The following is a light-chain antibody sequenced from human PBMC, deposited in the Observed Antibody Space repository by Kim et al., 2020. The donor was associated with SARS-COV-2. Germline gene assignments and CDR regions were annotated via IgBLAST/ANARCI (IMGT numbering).Light chain of an antibody. V-gene: IGKV1-12*01. CDR1: QDISSW. Sequence: DIQMTQSPSSVSASVGDRVTITCRASQDISSWLAWYQQTPGRAPKLLIYAASNLQSGVPSRFSGSESGTDFILTISSLQPEDFATYYCQQANSFPRTFGQGTKLEIK. CDR3: QQANSFPRT. CDR2: AAS. J-gene: IGKJ2*01.